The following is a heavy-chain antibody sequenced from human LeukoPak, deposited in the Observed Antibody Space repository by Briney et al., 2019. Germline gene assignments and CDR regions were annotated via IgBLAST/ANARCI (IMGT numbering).Heavy chain of an antibody. V-gene: IGHV3-30*04. J-gene: IGHJ4*02. CDR3: ARGAEGVAATDSNFDY. CDR1: GFTFSSYD. D-gene: IGHD6-13*01. CDR2: ISYDGSNK. Sequence: AGGSLRLSCAASGFTFSSYDMHWVRQAPGKGPEWVAVISYDGSNKDYADSVRGRFTISRDNSKSTLYLQMNSLRADDTAVYYCARGAEGVAATDSNFDYWGQGTLVTVSP.